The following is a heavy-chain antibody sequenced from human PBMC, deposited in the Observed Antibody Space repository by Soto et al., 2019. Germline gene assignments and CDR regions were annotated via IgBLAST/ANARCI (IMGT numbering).Heavy chain of an antibody. CDR1: GYTFTASY. J-gene: IGHJ3*02. CDR3: ARDSGPYCRSDAFDK. CDR2: IDASGGST. Sequence: QVQLVQSGAEVKKPGASVKVSCKASGYTFTASYMHWVRQAPGQELEWMGIIDASGGSTSYSQKFQGRVTMTKDTSTSTVSMVLNSLRSEDTAVFYCARDSGPYCRSDAFDKWGQGTMVTVSS. D-gene: IGHD2-15*01. V-gene: IGHV1-46*01.